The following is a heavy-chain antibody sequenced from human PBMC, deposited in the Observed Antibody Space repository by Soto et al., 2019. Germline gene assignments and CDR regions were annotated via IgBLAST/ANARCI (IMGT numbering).Heavy chain of an antibody. J-gene: IGHJ6*02. V-gene: IGHV3-23*01. Sequence: VQLSESGGAPVQSGGSLRLSCVASGFTFENYAMSWVRQAPGKGLEWVSAISGSGGTTYYSDSVKGRFTISRDNSKNTVYLQMNDLRVEDAAEYFCAKDSWAIFGVPAGEYYAMDVWGQGTTVTVSS. CDR3: AKDSWAIFGVPAGEYYAMDV. CDR1: GFTFENYA. D-gene: IGHD3-3*01. CDR2: ISGSGGTT.